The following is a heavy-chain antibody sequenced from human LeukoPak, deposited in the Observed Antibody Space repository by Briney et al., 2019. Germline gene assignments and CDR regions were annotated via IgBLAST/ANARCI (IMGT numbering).Heavy chain of an antibody. V-gene: IGHV1-8*01. J-gene: IGHJ4*02. D-gene: IGHD6-13*01. CDR3: ARLFASDSSSWYDY. CDR2: MNPNSGNT. Sequence: ASVTVSCKASGYTFTSYDINWVRQATGQVLEWMGWMNPNSGNTGYAQKFQGRVTMTRNTSISTAYMELSSLRSEDTAVYYCARLFASDSSSWYDYWGQGTLVTVSS. CDR1: GYTFTSYD.